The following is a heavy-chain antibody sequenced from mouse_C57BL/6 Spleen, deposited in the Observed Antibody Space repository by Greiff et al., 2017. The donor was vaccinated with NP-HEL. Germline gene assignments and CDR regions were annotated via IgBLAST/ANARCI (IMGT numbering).Heavy chain of an antibody. CDR3: ARYANREGAMDY. V-gene: IGHV1-19*01. Sequence: EVQLQESGPVLVKPGASVKMSRKASGYTFTDYYMNWVKQSHGKSLEWIGVINPYNGGTSYNQKFKGKATLTVDKSSSTAYMELNSLTSEDSAVYYCARYANREGAMDYWGQGTSVTVSS. D-gene: IGHD6-1*01. J-gene: IGHJ4*01. CDR1: GYTFTDYY. CDR2: INPYNGGT.